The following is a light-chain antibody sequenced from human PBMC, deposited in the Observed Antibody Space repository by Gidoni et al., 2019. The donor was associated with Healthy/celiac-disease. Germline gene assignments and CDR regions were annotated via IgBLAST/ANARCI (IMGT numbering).Light chain of an antibody. CDR3: QVWDTTSDHVV. V-gene: IGLV3-21*04. CDR2: YDR. J-gene: IGLJ2*01. CDR1: NIGGKS. Sequence: SYVLTQPPSVSVAPGKTAIITCGGNNIGGKSVHWYQQKPGPAPVRVIYYDRDRPSGIPEGFSGAKSGNTATLTISWVEAGDEADYYCQVWDTTSDHVVFGGGTTLTVL.